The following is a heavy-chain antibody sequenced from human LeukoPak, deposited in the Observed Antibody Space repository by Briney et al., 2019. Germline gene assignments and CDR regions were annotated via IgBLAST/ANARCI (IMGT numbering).Heavy chain of an antibody. CDR2: IYTSGST. D-gene: IGHD3-22*01. J-gene: IGHJ4*02. V-gene: IGHV4-4*07. CDR3: ASLYDSSGYYADY. Sequence: PSETLSLTCTVSGGSISSYYWSWLGQPAGGGLEGIGCIYTSGSTNYNPSLKSRVTISVDKSKNQFSLKLSSVTAADTAVYYCASLYDSSGYYADYWGQGTLVTVSS. CDR1: GGSISSYY.